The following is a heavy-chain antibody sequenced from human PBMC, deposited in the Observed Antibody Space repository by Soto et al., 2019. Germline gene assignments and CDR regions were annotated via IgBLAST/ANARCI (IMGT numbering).Heavy chain of an antibody. J-gene: IGHJ3*02. CDR1: GFTFSNYA. D-gene: IGHD2-21*01. V-gene: IGHV3-23*01. CDR2: ISGSGAGT. CDR3: AKDSTYVVVIPMTFDI. Sequence: GGSLRLSCAASGFTFSNYAMSWVRQAPGKGLEWVSAISGSGAGTYYADSVKGRFTISRDNSKNTLYLQMNSLRAEDTAVYYCAKDSTYVVVIPMTFDIWGQGTMVTVSS.